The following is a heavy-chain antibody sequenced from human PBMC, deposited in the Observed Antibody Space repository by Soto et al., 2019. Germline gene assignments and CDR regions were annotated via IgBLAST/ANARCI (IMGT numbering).Heavy chain of an antibody. D-gene: IGHD2-15*01. V-gene: IGHV4-59*08. J-gene: IGHJ4*02. CDR3: ASGYCNGGSCYSYDY. Sequence: SETLSLTCTVSGGSISSYYWSWIRQPPGKGLEWIGYIYYSGSTNYNPSLKSRVTISVDTSKNQFSLKLTSVTAADTAVYYCASGYCNGGSCYSYDYWGQGTLVTVSS. CDR2: IYYSGST. CDR1: GGSISSYY.